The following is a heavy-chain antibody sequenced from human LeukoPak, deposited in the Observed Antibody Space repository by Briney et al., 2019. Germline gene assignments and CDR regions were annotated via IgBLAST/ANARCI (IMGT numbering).Heavy chain of an antibody. D-gene: IGHD6-13*01. Sequence: SETLSLTCTVSGGSISSSSYYWGWIRQPPGKGLEWIGEINHSGSTNYNPSLKSRVTISVDTSKNQFSLKLSSVTAADTAVYYCARGGSIAAAGTQDDYWGQGTLVTVSS. V-gene: IGHV4-39*07. CDR2: INHSGST. CDR3: ARGGSIAAAGTQDDY. CDR1: GGSISSSSYY. J-gene: IGHJ4*02.